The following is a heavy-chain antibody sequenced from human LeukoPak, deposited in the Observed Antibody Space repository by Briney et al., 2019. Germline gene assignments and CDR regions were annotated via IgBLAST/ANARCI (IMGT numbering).Heavy chain of an antibody. CDR2: ISGSGGST. J-gene: IGHJ4*02. Sequence: PGGSLRLSCAASGFTFSSYAMSWVRQAPGKGLEWVSAISGSGGSTYYADSVKGRFTISRDNSKNTLYLQMNSLRAEDTAVYYCAKVAVEDDAVPTYYFDYWGQGTLVTVSS. D-gene: IGHD4-23*01. V-gene: IGHV3-23*01. CDR3: AKVAVEDDAVPTYYFDY. CDR1: GFTFSSYA.